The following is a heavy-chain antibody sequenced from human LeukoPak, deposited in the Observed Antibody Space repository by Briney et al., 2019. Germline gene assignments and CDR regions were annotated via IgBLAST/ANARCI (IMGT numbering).Heavy chain of an antibody. CDR1: GFTFSNFW. Sequence: PGRSLRLSCAASGFTFSNFWMHWVRQAPGRGLVWVALIYGDGSFTRYADSVKGRFTISRDNAKNTLYLQMNSLRAEDTAVYYCAKDRGAGSYYWGQGTLVTVSS. V-gene: IGHV3-74*01. CDR3: AKDRGAGSYY. J-gene: IGHJ4*02. D-gene: IGHD3-10*01. CDR2: IYGDGSFT.